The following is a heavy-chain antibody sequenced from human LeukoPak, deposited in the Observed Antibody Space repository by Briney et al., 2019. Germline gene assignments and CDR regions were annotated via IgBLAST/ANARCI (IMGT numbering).Heavy chain of an antibody. V-gene: IGHV6-1*01. Sequence: HSQTLSLTCAISWDSVSSNSAAWNWIRQSPSRGLEWLGRTYYRSKWYNDYAVSVKSRITINPDTSKNQFSLQLNSVTPEDTAVYYCARQTPPQNWFDPWGQGTLVTVSS. J-gene: IGHJ5*02. CDR2: TYYRSKWYN. CDR1: WDSVSSNSAA. CDR3: ARQTPPQNWFDP.